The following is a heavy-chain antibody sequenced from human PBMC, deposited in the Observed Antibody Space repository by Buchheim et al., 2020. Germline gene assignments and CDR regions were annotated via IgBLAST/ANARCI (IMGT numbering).Heavy chain of an antibody. D-gene: IGHD3-10*01. Sequence: QVQLQQWGAGLLKPSETLSLTCAVYGGSFSGYYWSWIRQPPGEGLEWIGEINHSGSTNYNPSLKSRVTISVDTSKNQFSLKLSSVTAADTAVYYCARARTGGPTFDYWGQGTL. J-gene: IGHJ4*02. CDR3: ARARTGGPTFDY. CDR2: INHSGST. CDR1: GGSFSGYY. V-gene: IGHV4-34*01.